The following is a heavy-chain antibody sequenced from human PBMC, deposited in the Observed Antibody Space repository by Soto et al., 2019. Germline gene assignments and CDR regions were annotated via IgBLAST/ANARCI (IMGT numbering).Heavy chain of an antibody. CDR3: ARRKGDYYDSSGYHYYFDY. CDR2: INPNSGGT. V-gene: IGHV1-2*02. J-gene: IGHJ4*02. D-gene: IGHD3-22*01. Sequence: ASVKVSCKASGYTFTDYYVHWVRQAPGQGLEWMGWINPNSGGTKSAQKFQGRVTMTRDTSISTAYMELSRLRSDDTAVYYCARRKGDYYDSSGYHYYFDYWGQGTLVTVSS. CDR1: GYTFTDYY.